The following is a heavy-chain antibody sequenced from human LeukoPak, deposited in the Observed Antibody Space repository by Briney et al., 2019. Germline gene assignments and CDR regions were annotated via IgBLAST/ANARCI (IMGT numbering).Heavy chain of an antibody. V-gene: IGHV1-69*13. Sequence: ASVKVSCKASGGTFSSYAISWVRQAPGQGLEWMGGIIPIFGTANYAQKFQGRVTITADESTSTAYMELSSLRSEDTAVYYCASNGYCSGGSGAFDYWGQGTLVTVSP. CDR1: GGTFSSYA. D-gene: IGHD2-15*01. CDR3: ASNGYCSGGSGAFDY. CDR2: IIPIFGTA. J-gene: IGHJ4*02.